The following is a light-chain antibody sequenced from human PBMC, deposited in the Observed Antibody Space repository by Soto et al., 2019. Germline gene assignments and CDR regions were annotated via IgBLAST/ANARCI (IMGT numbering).Light chain of an antibody. CDR2: EVS. CDR1: SRDVGGNDY. V-gene: IGLV2-8*01. J-gene: IGLJ2*01. CDR3: TSYGGSSSKHVV. Sequence: QSALTQPPSASGSPGQSVTISCTATSRDVGGNDYVSWYQQHPGKAPKVMIYEVSKRPSGVPDRFSGSKSGYTASLTVSGLQAEDEADYYCTSYGGSSSKHVVFGGGTKLTVL.